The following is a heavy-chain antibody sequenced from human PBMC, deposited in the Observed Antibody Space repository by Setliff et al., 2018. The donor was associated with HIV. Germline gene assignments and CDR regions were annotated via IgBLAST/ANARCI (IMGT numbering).Heavy chain of an antibody. J-gene: IGHJ4*02. V-gene: IGHV1-8*02. CDR2: IIPNSGNS. Sequence: ASVKVSCKASGYTFTGYFIHWVRQAPGQGLEWMGRIIPNSGNSGYAQRFHGRLTMTRDTSRGTAHMELRSLRSDDTAVYYCARGYASGSGSYYYDFWGQGTLVTVSS. CDR1: GYTFTGYF. D-gene: IGHD2-15*01. CDR3: ARGYASGSGSYYYDF.